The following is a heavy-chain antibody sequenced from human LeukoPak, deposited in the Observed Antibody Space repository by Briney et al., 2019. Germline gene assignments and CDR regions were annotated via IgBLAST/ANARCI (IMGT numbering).Heavy chain of an antibody. V-gene: IGHV4-61*01. CDR2: IYYSGST. CDR3: ARASTGYDFWSGYYHFDY. D-gene: IGHD3-3*01. CDR1: GGSVSSGSYY. Sequence: PSETLSLTCTVSGGSVSSGSYYWSWIRQPPGKGLEWIGYIYYSGSTNYNPSLKSRVTISVDTSKNQFSLKLSSVTAADTAVYYCARASTGYDFWSGYYHFDYWGQGTLVTVSS. J-gene: IGHJ4*02.